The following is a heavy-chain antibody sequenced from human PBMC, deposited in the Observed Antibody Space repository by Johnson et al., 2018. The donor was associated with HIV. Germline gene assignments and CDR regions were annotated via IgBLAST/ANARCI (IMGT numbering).Heavy chain of an antibody. J-gene: IGHJ3*02. CDR1: GFTFSDYY. CDR2: IKSKTDGGTT. V-gene: IGHV3-15*01. D-gene: IGHD1-1*01. Sequence: MLLVESGGGLVKPGGSLRLSCAASGFTFSDYYMSWIRQAPGKGLEWVGRIKSKTDGGTTDYAAPVKGRFTISRDDSKNTLYLQMNSPKTEDTAVYDCARVLGTSDAFDIWGQGTMVTVSS. CDR3: ARVLGTSDAFDI.